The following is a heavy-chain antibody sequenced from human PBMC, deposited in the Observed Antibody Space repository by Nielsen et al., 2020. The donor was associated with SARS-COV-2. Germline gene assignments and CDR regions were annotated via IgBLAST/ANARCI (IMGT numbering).Heavy chain of an antibody. CDR3: ARGEYCSNTSCYLRGRAWYYFDY. D-gene: IGHD2-2*01. J-gene: IGHJ4*02. CDR1: GGSISSSSYY. V-gene: IGHV4-39*07. CDR2: INHSGST. Sequence: SETLSLTCTVSGGSISSSSYYWGWIRQPPGKGLEWIGEINHSGSTNYNPSLKSRVTISVDTSKNQFSLKLSSVTAADTAVYYCARGEYCSNTSCYLRGRAWYYFDYWGQGTLVTVSS.